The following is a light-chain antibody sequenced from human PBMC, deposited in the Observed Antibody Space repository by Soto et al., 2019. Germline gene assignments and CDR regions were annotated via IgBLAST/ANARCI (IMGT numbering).Light chain of an antibody. J-gene: IGKJ1*01. CDR2: AAS. Sequence: EIEMTQSPSSMSTSVGDRIPITCRASQSISSYLNWYQQKPGKAPKLLIYAASSLQSGVPSRFSGSGSGTDFTLTISSLQPEDFATYYCQQSYSTPWTFGQGTKVDIK. CDR3: QQSYSTPWT. CDR1: QSISSY. V-gene: IGKV1-39*01.